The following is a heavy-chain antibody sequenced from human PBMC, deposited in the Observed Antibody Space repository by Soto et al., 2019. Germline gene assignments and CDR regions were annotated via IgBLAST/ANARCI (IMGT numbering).Heavy chain of an antibody. CDR2: ISTSSRTI. CDR1: GFTFTSYT. CDR3: ARVMCSGGSCFSSYYYYYYMDV. V-gene: IGHV3-48*01. J-gene: IGHJ6*03. Sequence: GGSLRLSCAASGFTFTSYTMNWVRQAPGKGLEWVSYISTSSRTIYYADSVKGRFTVSRDNAQNSLYLHMNSLRAEDTAVYYCARVMCSGGSCFSSYYYYYYMDVWGKGTTVTVSS. D-gene: IGHD2-15*01.